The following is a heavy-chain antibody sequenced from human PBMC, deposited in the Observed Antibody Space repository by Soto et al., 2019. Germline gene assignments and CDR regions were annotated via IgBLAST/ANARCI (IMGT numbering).Heavy chain of an antibody. CDR1: GFSFRDYF. CDR2: IGPYGNSI. D-gene: IGHD3-3*01. V-gene: IGHV3-11*01. CDR3: ARDDYTYGVY. J-gene: IGHJ4*02. Sequence: GGSLRLSCAASGFSFRDYFMSWIRQAPGKGLEWVSYIGPYGNSIYYADSVKGRFTIARDDAKKPLYLHMNSPRAEDTAVYYCARDDYTYGVYWGQGSLVTVSS.